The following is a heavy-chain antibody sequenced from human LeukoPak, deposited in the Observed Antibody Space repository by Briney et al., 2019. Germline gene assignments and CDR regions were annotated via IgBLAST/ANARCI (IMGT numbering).Heavy chain of an antibody. J-gene: IGHJ4*02. D-gene: IGHD6-13*01. V-gene: IGHV3-23*01. CDR3: AREGLGAAAGTFDY. Sequence: GGSLRLSCAASGFTFSSYAMSWVRQAPGKGLAWVSIISGSGYNTDYADSVKGRFTISRENSKNTLSLQMNNLRVDDTAVYYCAREGLGAAAGTFDYWGQGTLVTVSS. CDR2: ISGSGYNT. CDR1: GFTFSSYA.